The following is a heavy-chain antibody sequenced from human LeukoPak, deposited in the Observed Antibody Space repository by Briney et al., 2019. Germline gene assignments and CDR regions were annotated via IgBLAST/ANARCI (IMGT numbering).Heavy chain of an antibody. CDR2: ISAYNGNT. CDR1: GYTFTSYG. V-gene: IGHV1-18*01. J-gene: IGHJ4*02. CDR3: ARSGINIVVVPAAIEFDY. D-gene: IGHD2-2*02. Sequence: ASVKVSCKASGYTFTSYGISWVRQAPGQGLEWMGWISAYNGNTNYAQKLQGRVTMTTDTSTSTAYMELRSLRSGDTAVYYCARSGINIVVVPAAIEFDYWGQGTLVTVSS.